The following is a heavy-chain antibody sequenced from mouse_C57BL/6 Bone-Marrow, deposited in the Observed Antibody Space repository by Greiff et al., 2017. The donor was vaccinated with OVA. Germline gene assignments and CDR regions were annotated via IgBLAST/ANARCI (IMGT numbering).Heavy chain of an antibody. CDR1: GFTFSDYG. J-gene: IGHJ2*01. CDR3: ARERGYYYFDY. Sequence: EVKLVESGGGLVKPGGSLKLSCAASGFTFSDYGMHWVRQAPEKGLEWVAYISSGSSTIYYADTVKGRFTISRDNAKNTLFLQMTSLRSEDTAMYYCARERGYYYFDYWGQGTTLTVSS. CDR2: ISSGSSTI. V-gene: IGHV5-17*01. D-gene: IGHD2-3*01.